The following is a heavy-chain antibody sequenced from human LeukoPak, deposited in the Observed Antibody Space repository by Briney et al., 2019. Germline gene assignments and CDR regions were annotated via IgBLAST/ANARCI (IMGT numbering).Heavy chain of an antibody. J-gene: IGHJ6*03. Sequence: QPGGSLGLSCAASGFTFNNYGMHWVRQAPGKGLEWVAFIRYNGNNQYYADSVEGRFTISRDNSKNTLYLQMNSLKGDDTAVYYCAKDSAFYYIDVWGKGTTVIISS. CDR1: GFTFNNYG. CDR2: IRYNGNNQ. D-gene: IGHD3-10*01. CDR3: AKDSAFYYIDV. V-gene: IGHV3-30*02.